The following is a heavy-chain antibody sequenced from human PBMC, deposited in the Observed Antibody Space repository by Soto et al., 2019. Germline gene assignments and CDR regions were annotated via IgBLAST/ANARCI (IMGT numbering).Heavy chain of an antibody. CDR2: IYSSGST. Sequence: QVQLQESGPGLVKPSETLSLTCSVSGGSISSYYWSWIRQSPGKGLEWIGYIYSSGSTNYNPSLKSRVTISVDTSKHQFSLKRSSVTAADTAVYYCARDLPPSYDSSGYSVFDIWGQGTMVTVSS. CDR1: GGSISSYY. V-gene: IGHV4-59*01. D-gene: IGHD3-22*01. CDR3: ARDLPPSYDSSGYSVFDI. J-gene: IGHJ3*02.